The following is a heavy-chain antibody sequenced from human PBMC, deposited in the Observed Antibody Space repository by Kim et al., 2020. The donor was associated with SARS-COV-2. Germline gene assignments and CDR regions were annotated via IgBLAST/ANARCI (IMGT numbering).Heavy chain of an antibody. J-gene: IGHJ5*02. V-gene: IGHV4-4*02. CDR2: IYHSGST. Sequence: SETLSLTCAVSGGSISSSNWWSWVHQPPGKGLEWIGEIYHSGSTNYNPSLKSRVTISVDKSKNQFSLKLSSVTAADTAVYYCARAPVSGGGFDPWGQGTLVTVSS. CDR1: GGSISSSNW. CDR3: ARAPVSGGGFDP. D-gene: IGHD3-10*01.